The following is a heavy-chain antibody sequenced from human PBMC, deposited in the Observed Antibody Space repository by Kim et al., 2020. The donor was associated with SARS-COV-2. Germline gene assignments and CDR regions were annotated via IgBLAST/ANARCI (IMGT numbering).Heavy chain of an antibody. D-gene: IGHD6-19*01. J-gene: IGHJ6*02. CDR1: GGTFNTYG. V-gene: IGHV1-69*04. CDR2: VIPIVGKS. Sequence: SVKVSCKASGGTFNTYGINWVRQAPGQGLEWMGRVIPIVGKSKYAQRFQGRLTITADTSTSTVYMGLSSLRSEDTAVYYCARERTEYSSGWYGMVVWGQ. CDR3: ARERTEYSSGWYGMVV.